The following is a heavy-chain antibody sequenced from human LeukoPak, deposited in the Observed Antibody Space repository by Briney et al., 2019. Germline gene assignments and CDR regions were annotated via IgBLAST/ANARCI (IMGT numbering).Heavy chain of an antibody. D-gene: IGHD3-3*01. CDR2: IKQDGGEK. CDR3: ASGGYDFWSGYYSNFDY. J-gene: IGHJ4*02. Sequence: PGGSLRLSCAASGFTFSSYWMSWVRQAPGKGLEWVANIKQDGGEKYYVDSVKGRFTISRDNAKNSLYLQMNSLRAEDTAVYYCASGGYDFWSGYYSNFDYWGQGTLVTVSS. V-gene: IGHV3-7*01. CDR1: GFTFSSYW.